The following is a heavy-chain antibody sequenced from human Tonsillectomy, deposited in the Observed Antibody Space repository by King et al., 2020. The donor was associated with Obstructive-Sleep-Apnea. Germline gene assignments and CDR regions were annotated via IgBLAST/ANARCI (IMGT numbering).Heavy chain of an antibody. CDR3: TTPPGAVSGTSDY. D-gene: IGHD6-19*01. Sequence: VQLVESGGGLVQPGGSLKLSCSASGFNFTGSAMHWVRQSPGKGLEWVGRIISNANNYATAYAASLTGRFTISRDDSKNTAFLQMNSLKTEDTALYYCTTPPGAVSGTSDYWGQGTLVTVSS. CDR2: IISNANNYAT. V-gene: IGHV3-73*01. CDR1: GFNFTGSA. J-gene: IGHJ4*02.